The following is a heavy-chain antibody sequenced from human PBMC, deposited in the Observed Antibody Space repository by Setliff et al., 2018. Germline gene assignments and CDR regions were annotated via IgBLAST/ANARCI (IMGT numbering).Heavy chain of an antibody. CDR1: GGTFRSYG. CDR3: AREGVDTRSSTDYRYYMDL. CDR2: TIPNFGTT. Sequence: ASVKVSCKASGGTFRSYGISWVRQAPGQGLEWLGGTIPNFGTTNYAQEFQGRVTIITDESTSTAYMELSSLRFEDTAVYYCAREGVDTRSSTDYRYYMDLWGKGTTVTVSS. J-gene: IGHJ6*03. V-gene: IGHV1-69*05. D-gene: IGHD5-18*01.